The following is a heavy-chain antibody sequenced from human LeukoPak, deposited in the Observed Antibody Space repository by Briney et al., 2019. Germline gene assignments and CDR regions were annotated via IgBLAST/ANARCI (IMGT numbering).Heavy chain of an antibody. CDR2: MNWNGGHS. CDR1: GFTFDDYA. D-gene: IGHD2-8*01. CDR3: ARENGDY. V-gene: IGHV3-20*04. J-gene: IGHJ4*02. Sequence: PGGSLRLSRAASGFTFDDYAMTWVRQAPGKGLEWVAGMNWNGGHSGYADSVKGRFAVSRDNAKNSLYLQMNSLRAEDTALYYCARENGDYWGQGTLVTVSS.